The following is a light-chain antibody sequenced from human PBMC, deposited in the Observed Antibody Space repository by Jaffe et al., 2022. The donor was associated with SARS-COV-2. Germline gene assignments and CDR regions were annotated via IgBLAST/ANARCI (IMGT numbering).Light chain of an antibody. CDR3: AVWDDGLNGWV. Sequence: QSVLTQPPSASGTPGQRVTIFCSGSSSNIGSNTVNWYQQLPGTAPKLLIYSTNQRPSGVPDRISGSKSGTSASLAISGLQSEDEADYYCAVWDDGLNGWVFGGGTKLTVL. CDR1: SSNIGSNT. J-gene: IGLJ3*02. CDR2: STN. V-gene: IGLV1-44*01.